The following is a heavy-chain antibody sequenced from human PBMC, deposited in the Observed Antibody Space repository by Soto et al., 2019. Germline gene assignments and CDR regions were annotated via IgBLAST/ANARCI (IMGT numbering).Heavy chain of an antibody. V-gene: IGHV3-11*01. Sequence: GGSLRLSCAASGFIFRDYFMNWIRQAPGKGLEWVSYISGSGSTIYYADSVKGRFTISRDNAKNPLSLQMHSLRADDTAVYYCARAGEYYDILTGLGAVDVWGQGTTVTSP. J-gene: IGHJ6*02. CDR2: ISGSGSTI. D-gene: IGHD3-9*01. CDR3: ARAGEYYDILTGLGAVDV. CDR1: GFIFRDYF.